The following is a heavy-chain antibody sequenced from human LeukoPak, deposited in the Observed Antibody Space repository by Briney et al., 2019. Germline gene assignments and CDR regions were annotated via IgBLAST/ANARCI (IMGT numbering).Heavy chain of an antibody. D-gene: IGHD3-22*01. V-gene: IGHV1-46*01. CDR3: ARAEYYYDSSGYPHRYYYYGMDV. CDR2: INPSGGST. J-gene: IGHJ6*02. CDR1: GYTFTSYY. Sequence: ASVKVSCKASGYTFTSYYMHWVRQAPGQGLEWMGIINPSGGSTSYAQRFQGRVTMTRDASTSTVYMELSSLRSEDTAVYYCARAEYYYDSSGYPHRYYYYGMDVWGQGTTVTVSS.